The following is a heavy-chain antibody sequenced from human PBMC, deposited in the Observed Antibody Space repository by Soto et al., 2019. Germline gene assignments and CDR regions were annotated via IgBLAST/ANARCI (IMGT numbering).Heavy chain of an antibody. J-gene: IGHJ6*03. CDR1: GFTFSSYA. CDR3: AKDGYDYIWGSYRGYYYYYMDV. D-gene: IGHD3-16*02. CDR2: ISGSGGST. V-gene: IGHV3-23*01. Sequence: GGSLRLSCAASGFTFSSYAMSWVLQAPGKGLEWVSAISGSGGSTYYADSVKGRFTISRDNSKNTLYLQMNSLRAEDTAVYYCAKDGYDYIWGSYRGYYYYYMDVWGKGTTVTVSS.